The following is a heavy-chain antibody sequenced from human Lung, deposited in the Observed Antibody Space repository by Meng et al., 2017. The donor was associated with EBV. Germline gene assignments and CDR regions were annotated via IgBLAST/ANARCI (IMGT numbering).Heavy chain of an antibody. Sequence: QVQLQQSGPGPVKPSQTPPPTCAISGDSVSSNTAAWNWIRQSPSRGLEWLGRTYYRSKWYTDYAVSVKSRITINPDTSKNQFSLQLNSVTPEDTAVYYCARGATSVFDLWGRGTLVTVSS. CDR2: TYYRSKWYT. CDR3: ARGATSVFDL. J-gene: IGHJ2*01. V-gene: IGHV6-1*01. CDR1: GDSVSSNTAA.